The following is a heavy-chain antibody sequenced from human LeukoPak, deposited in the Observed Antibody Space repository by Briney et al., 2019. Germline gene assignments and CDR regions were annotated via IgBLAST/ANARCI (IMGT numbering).Heavy chain of an antibody. CDR3: ARDPPSRLVTGGYYYMDV. J-gene: IGHJ6*03. CDR1: GFTFSSFT. D-gene: IGHD3-9*01. Sequence: GGSLRLSCAASGFTFSSFTMNWVRQAPGKGLEWVSVIYSGGSTYYADSVKGRFTISRDNSKNTLYLQMNSLRAEDTAVYYCARDPPSRLVTGGYYYMDVWGKGTTVTVSS. V-gene: IGHV3-66*02. CDR2: IYSGGST.